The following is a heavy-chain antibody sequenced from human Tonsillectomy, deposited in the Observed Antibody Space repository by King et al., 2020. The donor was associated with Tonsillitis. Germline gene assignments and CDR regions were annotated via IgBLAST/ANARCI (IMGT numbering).Heavy chain of an antibody. J-gene: IGHJ3*02. CDR2: ISSSGSTI. CDR3: ARAPVSYWPDAFDI. V-gene: IGHV3-11*01. D-gene: IGHD1-26*01. Sequence: VQLVESGGGLVKPGGSLRLSCAASGVTFSDYYLSWIRQAPGKGLEWVSYISSSGSTIYYADSVKGRFTISRENAKNSLHLQMNSLRAEDTAVYYCARAPVSYWPDAFDIWGQGTMVTVSS. CDR1: GVTFSDYY.